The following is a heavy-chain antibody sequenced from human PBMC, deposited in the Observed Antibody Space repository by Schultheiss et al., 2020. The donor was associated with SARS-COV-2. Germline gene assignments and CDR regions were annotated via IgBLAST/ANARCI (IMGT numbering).Heavy chain of an antibody. Sequence: SETLSLTCTVSGDSISRGDYHWSWVCQHPGKGLEWIGYIHYSGSTNYNPSLKSRVTISVDTSKNQFSLRLTSVTAADTAVYYCAREERDGSSPQFYYYYGMDVWGQGTTVTVSS. D-gene: IGHD6-6*01. J-gene: IGHJ6*02. CDR3: AREERDGSSPQFYYYYGMDV. CDR1: GDSISRGDYH. CDR2: IHYSGST. V-gene: IGHV4-61*08.